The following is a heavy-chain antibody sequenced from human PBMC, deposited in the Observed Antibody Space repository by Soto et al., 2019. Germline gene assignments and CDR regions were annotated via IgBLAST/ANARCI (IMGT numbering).Heavy chain of an antibody. Sequence: SETLSLTCTVSGGSISNSFYYWSWIRQVPGKVPEWIGYIHYSGTTHYNPSLKSRLTISLDTSKNQFSLRLGSVTAADTAVYFCARDRSHYVWAISRTYGMDVWGQGTSVTVSS. D-gene: IGHD3-16*02. CDR1: GGSISNSFYY. CDR3: ARDRSHYVWAISRTYGMDV. CDR2: IHYSGTT. V-gene: IGHV4-31*03. J-gene: IGHJ6*02.